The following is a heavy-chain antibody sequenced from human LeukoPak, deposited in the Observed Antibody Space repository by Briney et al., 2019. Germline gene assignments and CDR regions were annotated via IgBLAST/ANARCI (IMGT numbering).Heavy chain of an antibody. Sequence: GGSLRLSCAASGFPFNNYWIYWVRQAPGKGLVWVSSINTDGRTTRYAASVQGRFTISRDNAKNTLYLQMNSLSGDDTAVYYCARAGASGWYAAGWFDPWGKGSLVTVSS. CDR3: ARAGASGWYAAGWFDP. J-gene: IGHJ5*02. V-gene: IGHV3-74*01. D-gene: IGHD6-19*01. CDR1: GFPFNNYW. CDR2: INTDGRTT.